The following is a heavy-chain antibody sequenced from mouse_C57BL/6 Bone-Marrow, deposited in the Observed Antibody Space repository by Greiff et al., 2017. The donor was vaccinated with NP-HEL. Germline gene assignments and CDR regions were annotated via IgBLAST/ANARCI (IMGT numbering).Heavy chain of an antibody. CDR3: AREIYDSYVYFDV. V-gene: IGHV5-16*01. J-gene: IGHJ1*03. Sequence: EVHLVESEGGLVQPGSSMKLSCTASGFTFSDYYMAWVRQVPEKGLEWVANINYDGSSTYYLDSLKSRFIISRDNAKNILYLQMSILKSEDTATYYCAREIYDSYVYFDVWGTGTTVTVSS. D-gene: IGHD2-3*01. CDR1: GFTFSDYY. CDR2: INYDGSST.